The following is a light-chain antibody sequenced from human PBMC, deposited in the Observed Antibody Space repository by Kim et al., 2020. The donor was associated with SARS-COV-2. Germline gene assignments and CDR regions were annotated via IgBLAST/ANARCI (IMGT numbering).Light chain of an antibody. V-gene: IGKV4-1*01. CDR3: QQYYSAPIT. CDR1: NEHY. J-gene: IGKJ5*01. Sequence: NEHYLAWYQQKPGQPPKVLIYRATTLRPGVPDRFSGSESGTDFTLTISSLQPEDVAVYYCQQYYSAPITFGQGTRLEIK. CDR2: RAT.